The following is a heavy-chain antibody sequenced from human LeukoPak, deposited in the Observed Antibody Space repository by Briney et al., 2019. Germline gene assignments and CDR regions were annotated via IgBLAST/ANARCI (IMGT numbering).Heavy chain of an antibody. CDR1: GFTFSDYY. CDR2: ISSSSSYT. Sequence: GGSLRLSCAASGFTFSDYYMSWIRQAPGKGLEWVSYISSSSSYTNYADSVKGRFTISRDNAKNSLYLQMDSLRAEDTAVYYCLPYSARPIDYWGQGTLVTVSS. D-gene: IGHD6-6*01. V-gene: IGHV3-11*06. J-gene: IGHJ4*02. CDR3: LPYSARPIDY.